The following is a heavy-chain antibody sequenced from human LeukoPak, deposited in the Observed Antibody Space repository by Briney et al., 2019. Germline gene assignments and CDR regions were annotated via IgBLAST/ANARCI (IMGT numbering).Heavy chain of an antibody. D-gene: IGHD1/OR15-1a*01. Sequence: PSETLSLTCTVSGGSISSYYWSWIRQPPGKGLEWIGYIYYIGSTNYNPSLKSRVTVSVDTSKNQFSLKLSSVTAADTAVYYCARGPLVRAPTNYYYYMDVWGKGTTVTVSS. CDR1: GGSISSYY. CDR3: ARGPLVRAPTNYYYYMDV. CDR2: IYYIGST. V-gene: IGHV4-59*12. J-gene: IGHJ6*03.